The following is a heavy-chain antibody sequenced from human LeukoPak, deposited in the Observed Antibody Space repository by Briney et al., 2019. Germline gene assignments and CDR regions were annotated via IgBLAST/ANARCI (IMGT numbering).Heavy chain of an antibody. Sequence: SETLSLTCAVYGGSFSDYYWSWIRQPPGKGPEWIGSFSYSGDGYYNSSLKSRVTISMGASKNQFSLEVTSVTAADTAVYYCWAIVPTNKLDYWGQGTLVTVSS. CDR2: FSYSGDG. V-gene: IGHV4-34*01. D-gene: IGHD5-12*01. CDR1: GGSFSDYY. CDR3: WAIVPTNKLDY. J-gene: IGHJ4*02.